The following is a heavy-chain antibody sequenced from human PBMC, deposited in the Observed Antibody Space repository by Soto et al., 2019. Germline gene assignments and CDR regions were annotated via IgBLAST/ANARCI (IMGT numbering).Heavy chain of an antibody. V-gene: IGHV3-30-3*01. CDR1: GFTFSSYA. D-gene: IGHD6-13*01. J-gene: IGHJ6*02. Sequence: PGGSLRLSCAASGFTFSSYAMHWVRQAPGKGLEWVAVISYDGSNKYYADSVKGRFTISRDNSKNTLYLQMNSLRAEDTAVYYCARDRIAAAGIRINANYYYYGMDVWGQGTTVTVSS. CDR2: ISYDGSNK. CDR3: ARDRIAAAGIRINANYYYYGMDV.